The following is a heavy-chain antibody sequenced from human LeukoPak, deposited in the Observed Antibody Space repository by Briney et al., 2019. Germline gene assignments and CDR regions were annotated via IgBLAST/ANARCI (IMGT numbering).Heavy chain of an antibody. CDR1: GYSFTDYY. CDR2: INTKSGRT. Sequence: ASVRVSCKTSGYSFTDYYIHWVRQAPGQGLEWMGWINTKSGRTSSARKFQGRVTMTRDQSITTVYMDMAWLTSDDTAIYFCARADFIDAGPYLIGPWGQGTLVTVSS. J-gene: IGHJ5*02. V-gene: IGHV1-2*02. D-gene: IGHD3-3*01. CDR3: ARADFIDAGPYLIGP.